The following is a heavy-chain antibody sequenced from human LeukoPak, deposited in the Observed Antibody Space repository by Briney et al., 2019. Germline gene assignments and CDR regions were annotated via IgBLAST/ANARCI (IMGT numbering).Heavy chain of an antibody. D-gene: IGHD6-13*01. Sequence: SQTLSLTCTVSGGSISSGSYYWSWIRQPAGKGLEWTGRIYTSGSTNYNPSLKSRVTISVDTSKNQFSLKLSSVTAADTAVYYCARDLFSSSWYANDAFDIWGQGTMVTVSS. CDR1: GGSISSGSYY. CDR2: IYTSGST. CDR3: ARDLFSSSWYANDAFDI. J-gene: IGHJ3*02. V-gene: IGHV4-61*02.